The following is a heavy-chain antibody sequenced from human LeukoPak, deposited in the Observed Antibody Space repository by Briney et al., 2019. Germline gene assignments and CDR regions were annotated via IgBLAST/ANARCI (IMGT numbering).Heavy chain of an antibody. D-gene: IGHD6-13*01. V-gene: IGHV3-23*01. CDR3: AKGPRSSSRAGGPNWFDP. Sequence: GGSLRLSCAASGFTFGSYAMTWVRQAPGKGLEWVSAISGSGGSTYYADSVKGRFTISRDNSKNTLYLQMNSLRAEDTAVYYCAKGPRSSSRAGGPNWFDPWGQGTLVTVSS. CDR2: ISGSGGST. J-gene: IGHJ5*02. CDR1: GFTFGSYA.